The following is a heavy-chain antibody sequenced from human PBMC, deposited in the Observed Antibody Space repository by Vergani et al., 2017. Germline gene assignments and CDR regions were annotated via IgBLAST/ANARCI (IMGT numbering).Heavy chain of an antibody. D-gene: IGHD3-10*01. V-gene: IGHV3-64*04. CDR1: GFTFSSYA. J-gene: IGHJ4*02. CDR3: ARWVRGVKYYFDY. CDR2: ISSNGGST. Sequence: VQLVESGGGLVQPGGSLRLSCSASGFTFSSYAMHWVRQAPGKGLEYVSAISSNGGSTYYADSVKGRFTISRDNAKNSLYLQMNSLRAEDTAVYYCARWVRGVKYYFDYWGQGTLVTVSS.